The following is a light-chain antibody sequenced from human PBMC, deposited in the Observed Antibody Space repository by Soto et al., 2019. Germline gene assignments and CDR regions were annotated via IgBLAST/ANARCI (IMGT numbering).Light chain of an antibody. CDR3: NSYVGNNNFV. J-gene: IGLJ1*01. V-gene: IGLV2-8*01. CDR2: EVS. Sequence: SALTQPPSASGSPGQSVTISCTGTSSDVGGYNYVSWYQQHPGKAPKLMIYEVSKRPSGVPDRFSGSKSGNTASLTVSGLQAEDEADYYCNSYVGNNNFVFGTGTKVTVL. CDR1: SSDVGGYNY.